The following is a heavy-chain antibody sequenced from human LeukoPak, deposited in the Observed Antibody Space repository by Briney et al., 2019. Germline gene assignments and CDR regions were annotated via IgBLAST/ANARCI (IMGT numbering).Heavy chain of an antibody. CDR2: IYSSGST. CDR3: TTVLSSNRYNLCDY. V-gene: IGHV3-53*01. J-gene: IGHJ4*02. Sequence: PGGSLRLSCAASGFTVSSNYMSWVRQAPGKGLEWVSAIYSSGSTYYAASVKGRFTISRDNAKNTLYLQMNSLGAEDTAVYYCTTVLSSNRYNLCDYWGQGTLVTVSS. D-gene: IGHD6-13*01. CDR1: GFTVSSNY.